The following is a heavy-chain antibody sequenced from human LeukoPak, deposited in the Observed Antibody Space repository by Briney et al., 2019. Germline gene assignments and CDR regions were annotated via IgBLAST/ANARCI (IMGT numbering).Heavy chain of an antibody. CDR1: GFTFSSYW. CDR2: IRQDGGEK. V-gene: IGHV3-7*01. D-gene: IGHD6-13*01. Sequence: GGSLRLSCAVSGFTFSSYWMNWVRQAPGKGLEWVASIRQDGGEKSYVNSVKGRFTISRDNTKNSLYLQINSLRAEDTAVYYCARDGTAAGLYFDLWGQGTLVTVSS. J-gene: IGHJ4*01. CDR3: ARDGTAAGLYFDL.